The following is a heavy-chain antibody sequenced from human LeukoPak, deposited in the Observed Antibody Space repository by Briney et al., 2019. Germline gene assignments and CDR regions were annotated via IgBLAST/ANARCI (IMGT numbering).Heavy chain of an antibody. Sequence: ASVKVSCKASGYSFTSCYMHWVRQAPGQGLEWMGIFNPTSGSTSYAQKFQGRVTVTRDTSTSTVHMELSSLRSDDTAVYYCARGHSLAVAGRQNWFDPWGQGTLVTVCS. J-gene: IGHJ5*02. CDR1: GYSFTSCY. CDR2: FNPTSGST. D-gene: IGHD6-19*01. CDR3: ARGHSLAVAGRQNWFDP. V-gene: IGHV1-46*01.